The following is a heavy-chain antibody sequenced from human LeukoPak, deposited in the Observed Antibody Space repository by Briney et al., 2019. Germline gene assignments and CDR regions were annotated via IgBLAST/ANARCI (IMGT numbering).Heavy chain of an antibody. CDR2: ISDNGGGR. V-gene: IGHV3-23*01. CDR1: GFIFRNYA. D-gene: IGHD4/OR15-4a*01. CDR3: AKESGALGAPLYDY. J-gene: IGHJ4*02. Sequence: GGSLRLPCGAPGFIFRNYAMSWVRQAPGEGLEWVSGISDNGGGRYYADSVKGRFTISRDNSKNMLYLQMNSLRAEDTAVYYCAKESGALGAPLYDYWGRGILVTASS.